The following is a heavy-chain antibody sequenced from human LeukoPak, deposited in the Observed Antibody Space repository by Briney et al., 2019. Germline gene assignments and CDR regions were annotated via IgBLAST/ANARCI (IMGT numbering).Heavy chain of an antibody. CDR1: GYTFTSYY. D-gene: IGHD2-8*01. J-gene: IGHJ6*02. CDR3: ERDRVPRTNNYYYGMDV. V-gene: IGHV1-2*02. CDR2: INPNSGGT. Sequence: GASVKVSCKASGYTFTSYYMHWVRQAPGQGLEWMGCINPNSGGTNYAQKFQGRVTMTRDTSISTAYMELSRLRPDDTAVYYCERDRVPRTNNYYYGMDVWGQGTTVTVSS.